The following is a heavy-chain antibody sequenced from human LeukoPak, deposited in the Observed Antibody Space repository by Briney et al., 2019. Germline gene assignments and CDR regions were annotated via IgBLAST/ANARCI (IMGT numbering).Heavy chain of an antibody. J-gene: IGHJ4*02. Sequence: SETLSLTCSVSGGSISRHYWTWIRQPPGKGLEWIGYTHFSGSSNYNPSLKSRATASLDRAKNQISLTLTSVTAADTAVYFCARAKAAGSYDYWGQGTLVTVSS. D-gene: IGHD6-13*01. CDR2: THFSGSS. CDR1: GGSISRHY. CDR3: ARAKAAGSYDY. V-gene: IGHV4-59*11.